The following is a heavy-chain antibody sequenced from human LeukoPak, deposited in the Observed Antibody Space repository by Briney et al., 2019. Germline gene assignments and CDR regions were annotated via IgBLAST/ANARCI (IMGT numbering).Heavy chain of an antibody. CDR1: GFTFSSYA. V-gene: IGHV3-23*01. Sequence: GGSLRLSCAASGFTFSSYALSWVRQAPGKGLEWVSAISDNGGTTYYADSVKGRFTISRDNSKNTLYLQMNSLRAEDTAVYYCARATLDMDFDYWGQGTLVTVSS. D-gene: IGHD2-15*01. CDR2: ISDNGGTT. J-gene: IGHJ4*02. CDR3: ARATLDMDFDY.